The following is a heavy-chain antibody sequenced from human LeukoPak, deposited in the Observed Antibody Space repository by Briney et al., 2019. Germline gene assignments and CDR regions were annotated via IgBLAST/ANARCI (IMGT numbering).Heavy chain of an antibody. J-gene: IGHJ4*02. V-gene: IGHV1-8*01. Sequence: ASVTVSCKASGYTFTGYDISWVRQATGQGLEWMGWMNPISGTTSYAQKFQGRVTITRNTSISTAYMELSSLTSEDTAVYYCARGPLPYYYDSSGYYYELDYWGQGTLVTVS. CDR2: MNPISGTT. CDR3: ARGPLPYYYDSSGYYYELDY. D-gene: IGHD3-22*01. CDR1: GYTFTGYD.